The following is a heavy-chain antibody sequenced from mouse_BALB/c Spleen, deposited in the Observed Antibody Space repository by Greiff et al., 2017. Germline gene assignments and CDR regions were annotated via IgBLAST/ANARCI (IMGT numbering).Heavy chain of an antibody. CDR1: GFTFSSYA. V-gene: IGHV5-9-3*01. D-gene: IGHD1-1*01. CDR2: ISSGGSYT. CDR3: ARHEFITTVVALDY. Sequence: EVKVVESGGGLVKPGGSLKLSCAASGFTFSSYAMSWVRQTPEKRLEWVATISSGGSYTYYPDSVKGRFTISRDNAKNTLYLQMSSLRSEDTAMYYCARHEFITTVVALDYWGQGTTLTVSS. J-gene: IGHJ2*01.